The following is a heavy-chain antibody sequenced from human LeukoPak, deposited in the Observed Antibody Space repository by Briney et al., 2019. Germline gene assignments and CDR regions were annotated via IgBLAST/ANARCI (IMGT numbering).Heavy chain of an antibody. CDR1: GSTFTSYY. Sequence: ASVKVSCKASGSTFTSYYMHWVRQAPGQGLEWMGILNPSGGSTIYAQKFQGRVTMTRVTSTSTVYMELSSLRSEDTAVYYCARSGDPGGFDYWGQGSLVTVSS. J-gene: IGHJ4*02. CDR2: LNPSGGST. CDR3: ARSGDPGGFDY. V-gene: IGHV1-46*01. D-gene: IGHD3-10*01.